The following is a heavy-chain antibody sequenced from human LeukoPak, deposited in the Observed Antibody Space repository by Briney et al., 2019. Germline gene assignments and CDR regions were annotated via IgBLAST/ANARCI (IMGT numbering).Heavy chain of an antibody. CDR1: GFTFSSYN. J-gene: IGHJ6*02. CDR3: AREVVLGNCGGDCHWDYYYGMDV. V-gene: IGHV3-48*01. D-gene: IGHD2-21*02. CDR2: ISGRSDTI. Sequence: TGGSLRLSCAASGFTFSSYNMNWVRQAPGKGLEWVSYISGRSDTIYYADSVKGRFIISRDNARNSLSLQMDSLRVEDTAVYYCAREVVLGNCGGDCHWDYYYGMDVWGQGTTVTVSS.